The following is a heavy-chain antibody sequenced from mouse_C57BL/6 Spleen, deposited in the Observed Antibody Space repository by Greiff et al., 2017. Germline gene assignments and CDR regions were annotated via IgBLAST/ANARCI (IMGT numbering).Heavy chain of an antibody. V-gene: IGHV1-18*01. CDR2: INPNNGGT. Sequence: EVQLQESGPELVKPGASVKIPCKASGYTFTDYNMDWVKQSHGKSLEWIGDINPNNGGTIYNQKFKGKATLTVDKSSSTAYMELRSLTSEDTAVYYCARSMNDYGYYFDYGGQGTTLTVSA. CDR3: ARSMNDYGYYFDY. D-gene: IGHD2-4*01. CDR1: GYTFTDYN. J-gene: IGHJ2*01.